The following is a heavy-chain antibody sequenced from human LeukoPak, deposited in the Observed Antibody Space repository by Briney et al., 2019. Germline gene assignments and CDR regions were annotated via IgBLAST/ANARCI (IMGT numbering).Heavy chain of an antibody. V-gene: IGHV3-20*04. D-gene: IGHD1-26*01. CDR1: GFTFDDYG. CDR3: AKELVVGATWDY. J-gene: IGHJ4*02. CDR2: INWNGGST. Sequence: PGGSLRLSCAASGFTFDDYGMSWVRQAPGKGLEWVSGINWNGGSTGYADSVKGRFTISRDNSKNTLYLQMNSLRAEDTAVYYCAKELVVGATWDYWGQGTLVTVSS.